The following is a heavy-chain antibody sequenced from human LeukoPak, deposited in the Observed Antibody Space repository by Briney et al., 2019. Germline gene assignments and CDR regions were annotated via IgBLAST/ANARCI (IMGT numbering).Heavy chain of an antibody. CDR2: LYWDDDK. Sequence: SGPTLVKPTQTLTLTCTFSGFSLSTSGVGVGWIRQPPGKALEWLALLYWDDDKRYSPSLKSRLTITKDTSKNHVVLKMTNMDPVDTATYYCAHSPLNYYGSGSPFDYWGQGTLVTVSS. D-gene: IGHD3-10*01. CDR1: GFSLSTSGVG. J-gene: IGHJ4*02. CDR3: AHSPLNYYGSGSPFDY. V-gene: IGHV2-5*02.